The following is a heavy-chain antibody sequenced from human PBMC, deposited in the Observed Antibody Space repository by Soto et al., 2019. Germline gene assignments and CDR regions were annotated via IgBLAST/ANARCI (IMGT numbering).Heavy chain of an antibody. V-gene: IGHV3-53*04. Sequence: EVQLVESGGGLVQPGGSLRLSCAASGFTVSSNYMSWVGQAPGKGLEWVSVIYSGGSTYYADSVKGRFTISRHNSKNTLYLLMNSLRAEDTAVYYCARDFRPPYGVRYFDYWGQGTLVTVSS. CDR2: IYSGGST. J-gene: IGHJ4*02. CDR1: GFTVSSNY. D-gene: IGHD4-17*01. CDR3: ARDFRPPYGVRYFDY.